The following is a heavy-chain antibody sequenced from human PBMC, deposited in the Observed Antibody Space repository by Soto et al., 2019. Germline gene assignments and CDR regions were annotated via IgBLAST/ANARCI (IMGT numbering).Heavy chain of an antibody. D-gene: IGHD3-16*02. J-gene: IGHJ3*02. CDR2: ISAYNGNT. CDR1: GYTFTSYG. CDR3: ARRHRRDDYIWGSYRDDAFDI. V-gene: IGHV1-18*01. Sequence: ASVKVSCKASGYTFTSYGISWVRQAPGQGLEWMGWISAYNGNTNYAQKLQGRVTMTTDTSTSTAYMELRSLRSDDTAVYYCARRHRRDDYIWGSYRDDAFDIWRQGTMVTVSS.